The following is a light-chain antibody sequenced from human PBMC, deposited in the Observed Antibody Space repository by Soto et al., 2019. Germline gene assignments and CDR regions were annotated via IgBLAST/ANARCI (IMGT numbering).Light chain of an antibody. CDR2: YDS. V-gene: IGLV3-21*04. CDR1: NIGSKS. Sequence: SYVSTKAPSVSVAPGKTARVTCGGINIGSKSVHWYQQKPGQAPVLVIYYDSDRPSGIPERFSGSNSGNTATLTISRVEAGDEAEYYCQVWDIGSGVVFGGGTKVTVL. CDR3: QVWDIGSGVV. J-gene: IGLJ2*01.